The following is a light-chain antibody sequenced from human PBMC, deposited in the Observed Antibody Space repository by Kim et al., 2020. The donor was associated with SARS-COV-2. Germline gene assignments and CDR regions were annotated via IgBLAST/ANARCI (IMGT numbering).Light chain of an antibody. CDR2: RTS. CDR1: QNVNSL. J-gene: IGKJ2*02. Sequence: SASVGDRVTITWRASQNVNSLLAWYQQRPGNAPKLLIYRTSILEIGVPSRFIGSGSGTEYTLTIDGLQPDDFATYYCQHYNHFPWTFGQGTKLEI. CDR3: QHYNHFPWT. V-gene: IGKV1-5*03.